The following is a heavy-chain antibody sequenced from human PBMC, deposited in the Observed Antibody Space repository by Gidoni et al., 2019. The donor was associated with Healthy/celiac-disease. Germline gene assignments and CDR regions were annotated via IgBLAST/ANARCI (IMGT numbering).Heavy chain of an antibody. V-gene: IGHV3-23*01. D-gene: IGHD3-10*01. J-gene: IGHJ6*02. CDR3: AKGPPNSNYDGSGSYYPYYYYYGMDV. CDR2: ISCSGGST. Sequence: EVQLLESGGGLVQPGGSLRLSCAASGFTFISYAMSCVHQAPGKGLEWVSVISCSGGSTYYADSVKGRFTISRDNSKNTRYLQMNSLRAEDTAVYYCAKGPPNSNYDGSGSYYPYYYYYGMDVWGHGTTVTVSS. CDR1: GFTFISYA.